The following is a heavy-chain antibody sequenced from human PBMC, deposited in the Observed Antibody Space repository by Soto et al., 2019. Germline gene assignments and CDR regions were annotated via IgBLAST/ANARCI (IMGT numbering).Heavy chain of an antibody. CDR3: AREWRVANPGY. D-gene: IGHD2-8*01. V-gene: IGHV3-30-3*01. J-gene: IGHJ4*02. CDR1: GFTFSNYS. CDR2: ISKDGDKK. Sequence: LRLSCAASGFTFSNYSMHWVRQAPGKGLEWVAVISKDGDKKYYADSVKGRFTISRDNSKNMLYLQMNSLRPEDTAVYYCAREWRVANPGYWGQGTQVTVSS.